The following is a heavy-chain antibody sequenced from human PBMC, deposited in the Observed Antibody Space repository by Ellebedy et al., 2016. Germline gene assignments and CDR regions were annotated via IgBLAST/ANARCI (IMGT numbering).Heavy chain of an antibody. CDR1: GGSISSGSYY. V-gene: IGHV4-61*01. J-gene: IGHJ6*03. CDR2: IYYSGST. CDR3: ARGQGSYRYEVYYYYMDV. Sequence: SETLSLTXTVSGGSISSGSYYWSWIRQPPGKGLEWIGYIYYSGSTNYNPSLKSRVTMSVDTSKNQFSLKLSSVTAADTAVYYCARGQGSYRYEVYYYYMDVWGKGTTVTVSS. D-gene: IGHD3-16*02.